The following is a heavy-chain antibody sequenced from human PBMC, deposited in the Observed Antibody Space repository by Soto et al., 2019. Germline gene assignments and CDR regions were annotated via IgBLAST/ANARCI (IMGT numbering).Heavy chain of an antibody. CDR3: ARQGYASSGYCFGNCGERIPLSVYS. CDR2: IYYSGST. CDR1: GGSITGNRCN. Sequence: SLTESVSGGSITGNRCNSGWLRQPPGKGLEWIGSIYYSGSTYYNPSLKSRVTLSADTAKNQFSLKLSSVTAADTAVYYCARQGYASSGYCFGNCGERIPLSVYS. J-gene: IGHJ5*01. D-gene: IGHD3-22*01. V-gene: IGHV4-39*01.